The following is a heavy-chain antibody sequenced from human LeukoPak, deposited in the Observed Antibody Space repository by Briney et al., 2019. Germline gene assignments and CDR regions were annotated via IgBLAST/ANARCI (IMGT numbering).Heavy chain of an antibody. Sequence: GGSLRLSCAASGFPFSSYWMHWVRQAPGKGLVWVSRINIDGSNTNYADSVKGRFTISRDNAKDTLYLQMDSLRAEDTAVYYCARSLGGAYDYWGQGTLVTVSS. CDR3: ARSLGGAYDY. CDR2: INIDGSNT. CDR1: GFPFSSYW. D-gene: IGHD1-26*01. V-gene: IGHV3-74*01. J-gene: IGHJ4*02.